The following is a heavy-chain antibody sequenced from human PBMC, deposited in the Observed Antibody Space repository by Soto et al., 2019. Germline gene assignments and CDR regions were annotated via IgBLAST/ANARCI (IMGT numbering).Heavy chain of an antibody. J-gene: IGHJ4*02. Sequence: PAGSLRLSCAASGFTFSSYWMSWVRQAPGKGLEWVANIKQDGSERYYVDSVKGRFTISRDNAKNLLYLQMNSLSADDTAVYYCARETYYYGRSGYFAIYYFDYWGQGTLVTVS. D-gene: IGHD3-22*01. CDR2: IKQDGSER. CDR3: ARETYYYGRSGYFAIYYFDY. CDR1: GFTFSSYW. V-gene: IGHV3-7*04.